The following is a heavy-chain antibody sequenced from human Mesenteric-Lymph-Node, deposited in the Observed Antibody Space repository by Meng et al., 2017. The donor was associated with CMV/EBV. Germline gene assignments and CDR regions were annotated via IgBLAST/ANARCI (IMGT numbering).Heavy chain of an antibody. V-gene: IGHV3-23*03. D-gene: IGHD1-26*01. CDR3: AKEGPDDNSGSLY. CDR2: IYSGGSST. J-gene: IGHJ4*02. Sequence: GESLKISCAASGFTFSSYAMSWVRQAPGKGLEWVSVIYSGGSSTYYAGSVKGRFTISRDNSKNTLYLQMNSLRAEDTAVYYCAKEGPDDNSGSLYWGQGTLVTVSS. CDR1: GFTFSSYA.